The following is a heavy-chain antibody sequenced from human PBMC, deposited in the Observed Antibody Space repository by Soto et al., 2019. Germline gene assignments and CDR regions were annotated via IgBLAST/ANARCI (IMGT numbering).Heavy chain of an antibody. CDR1: GGSISSSSYY. CDR2: IYYSGST. J-gene: IGHJ6*02. V-gene: IGHV4-39*01. D-gene: IGHD5-12*01. CDR3: ARRRDGYKYYYYYGMDV. Sequence: SETLSLTCTVPGGSISSSSYYWGWIRQPPGKGLEWIGSIYYSGSTYYNPSLKSRVTLSVDTSKNQFSLKLSSVTAADTAVYYCARRRDGYKYYYYYGMDVWGQGTTVT.